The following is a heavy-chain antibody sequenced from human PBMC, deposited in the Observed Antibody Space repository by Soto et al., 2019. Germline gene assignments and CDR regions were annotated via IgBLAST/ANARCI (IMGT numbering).Heavy chain of an antibody. CDR3: ARPGWEGSGIQRCITYLDV. V-gene: IGHV4-39*01. CDR2: IYYGGSA. D-gene: IGHD1-26*01. Sequence: QLRLQESGPGLVKPSETLSLTCTVSGASIDNGDHYWGWIRQAPGKGLEWIGTIYYGGSAFYNPSPKSRVHWPVDTPQNQCSLKLESVTAADTAVYYCARPGWEGSGIQRCITYLDVWGQGALVTVSS. CDR1: GASIDNGDHY. J-gene: IGHJ4*02.